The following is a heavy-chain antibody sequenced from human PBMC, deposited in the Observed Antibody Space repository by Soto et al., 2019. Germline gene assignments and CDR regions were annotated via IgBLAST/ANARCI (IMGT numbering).Heavy chain of an antibody. J-gene: IGHJ4*02. CDR3: AREGSRSGRPRPHTYIDY. CDR1: GGTFSSYA. V-gene: IGHV1-18*01. CDR2: ISAYNGNT. D-gene: IGHD6-13*01. Sequence: ASVKVSCKASGGTFSSYAISWVRQAPGQGLEWMGWISAYNGNTDYEQKFQGRVTMTTDTSTSTAHMELRSLRSDDTAVYYCAREGSRSGRPRPHTYIDYWGKGTLVTVSS.